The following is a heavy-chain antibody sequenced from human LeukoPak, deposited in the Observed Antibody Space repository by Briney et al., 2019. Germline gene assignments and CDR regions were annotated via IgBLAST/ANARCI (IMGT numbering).Heavy chain of an antibody. CDR1: GFTFSSYW. CDR3: ARPGRGTAY. D-gene: IGHD3-16*01. Sequence: PGGTLRLSCAASGFTFSSYWMSWLRQAPGKGLEWLANIKQDGSEKYYVDSVKGRFTISRDKAKNSLYLQMNSLRVEDTAVYYCARPGRGTAYWGQGTLVTVSS. V-gene: IGHV3-7*01. CDR2: IKQDGSEK. J-gene: IGHJ4*02.